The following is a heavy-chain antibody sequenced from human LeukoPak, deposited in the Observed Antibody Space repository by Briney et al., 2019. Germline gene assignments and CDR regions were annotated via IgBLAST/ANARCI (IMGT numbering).Heavy chain of an antibody. CDR1: GGSISNYY. CDR2: IYHSGST. D-gene: IGHD3-16*01. V-gene: IGHV4-59*01. CDR3: ARDGD. Sequence: SETLSLTCTVSGGSISNYYWNWIRQPPGKGLEWIGYIYHSGSTYYNPSLKSRVTISVDRSENQFSLKLSSVTAADTAVYYCARDGDWGQGTLVTVSS. J-gene: IGHJ4*02.